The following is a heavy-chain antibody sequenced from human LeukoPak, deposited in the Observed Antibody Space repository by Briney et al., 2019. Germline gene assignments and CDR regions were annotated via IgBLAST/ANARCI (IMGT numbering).Heavy chain of an antibody. CDR1: GFTVSSNY. Sequence: GGSLRLSCAASGFTVSSNYMSWVRQAPGKGLEWVSVIYSGGSTYYADSVKGRFTISRDNSKNTLYLQMNSLRAEDTAVYYCAKDRALWFGELFVDYWGQGTLVTVSS. CDR2: IYSGGST. J-gene: IGHJ4*02. D-gene: IGHD3-10*01. V-gene: IGHV3-53*05. CDR3: AKDRALWFGELFVDY.